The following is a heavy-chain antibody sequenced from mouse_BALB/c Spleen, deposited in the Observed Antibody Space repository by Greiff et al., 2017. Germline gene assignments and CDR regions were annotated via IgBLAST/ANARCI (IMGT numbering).Heavy chain of an antibody. Sequence: VKLVESGAELVRPGVSVKISCKGSGYTFTDYAMHWVKQSHAKSLEWIGVISTYYGDASYNQKFKGKATMTVDKSSSTAYMELARLTSEDSAIYYCARDGDYRSDYWGQGTTLTVSS. CDR1: GYTFTDYA. CDR2: ISTYYGDA. V-gene: IGHV1S137*01. CDR3: ARDGDYRSDY. J-gene: IGHJ2*01. D-gene: IGHD2-14*01.